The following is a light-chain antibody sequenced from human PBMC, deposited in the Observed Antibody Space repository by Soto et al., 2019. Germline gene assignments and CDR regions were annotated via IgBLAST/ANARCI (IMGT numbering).Light chain of an antibody. CDR3: HHFGSLPET. V-gene: IGKV3-20*01. Sequence: EIVLTQSPGTLSLSPGERVTLSCRASQSVASSYLALYQQKPGRAPRLLFYSASSRATGIPDRFSGSGSGTDFPLTISRLEPADFAVYYCHHFGSLPETFGQGTNVE. CDR1: QSVASSY. CDR2: SAS. J-gene: IGKJ1*01.